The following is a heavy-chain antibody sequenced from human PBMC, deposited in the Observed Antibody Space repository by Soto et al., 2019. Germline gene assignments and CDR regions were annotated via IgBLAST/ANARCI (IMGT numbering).Heavy chain of an antibody. J-gene: IGHJ4*02. V-gene: IGHV4-59*01. CDR2: IYYSGST. Sequence: SETLSLTCTVSGGSISSYYWSWIRQSPGKGLEWIGYIYYSGSTNYNPSLKSRVTISVDTSKYQFSLKLSSVTAADTAVYYCARGYCSGGNCHRFNFDYWGQGTLVTVSS. CDR3: ARGYCSGGNCHRFNFDY. D-gene: IGHD2-15*01. CDR1: GGSISSYY.